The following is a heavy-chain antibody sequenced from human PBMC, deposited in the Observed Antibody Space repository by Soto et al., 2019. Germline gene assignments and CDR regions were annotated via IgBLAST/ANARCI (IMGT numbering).Heavy chain of an antibody. J-gene: IGHJ5*02. CDR3: ARLGFCSGGSCLRNWFDP. Sequence: LSLTCTVSGGSISSSSYYWGWIRQPPGKGLEWIGSIYYSGSTYYNPSLKSRVTISVDTSKNQFSLKLSSVTAADTAVYYCARLGFCSGGSCLRNWFDPWGQGTPVTV. V-gene: IGHV4-39*01. CDR2: IYYSGST. CDR1: GGSISSSSYY. D-gene: IGHD2-15*01.